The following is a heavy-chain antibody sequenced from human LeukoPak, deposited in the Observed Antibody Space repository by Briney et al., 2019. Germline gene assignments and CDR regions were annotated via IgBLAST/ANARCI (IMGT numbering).Heavy chain of an antibody. CDR2: ISGSGRGSTT. J-gene: IGHJ4*02. V-gene: IGHV3-23*01. Sequence: PGGSLRLSCAASGFTFSSYDLSWVGQAPGKGLEWVSNISGSGRGSTTYYADSVKGRFTISRDNSENTLYLQMNSLRAEDTAVYYCARDLGYSSGPNYWGQGTRVTVSS. CDR1: GFTFSSYD. CDR3: ARDLGYSSGPNY. D-gene: IGHD6-19*01.